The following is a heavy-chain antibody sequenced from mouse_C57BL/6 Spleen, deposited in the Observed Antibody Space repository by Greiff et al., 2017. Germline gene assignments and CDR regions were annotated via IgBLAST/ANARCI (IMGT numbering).Heavy chain of an antibody. D-gene: IGHD2-5*01. CDR1: GYAFSSSW. CDR2: IYPGDGDT. CDR3: AGAYSNYVDWYFDV. J-gene: IGHJ1*03. V-gene: IGHV1-82*01. Sequence: QVQLQQSGPELVKPGASVKISCKASGYAFSSSWMNWVKQRPGKGLEWIGRIYPGDGDTNYNGKFKGKATLTADKSSSTAYMQLSSLTSGDSAVYFCAGAYSNYVDWYFDVWGTGTTVTVSS.